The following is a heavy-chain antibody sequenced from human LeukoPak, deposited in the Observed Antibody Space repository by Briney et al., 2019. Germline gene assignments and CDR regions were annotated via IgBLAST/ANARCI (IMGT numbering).Heavy chain of an antibody. CDR1: GFTFSDYY. CDR3: ARVPTTDYYYYYMDV. CDR2: ISSSGSTI. V-gene: IGHV3-11*04. Sequence: GGSLRLSCAASGFTFSDYYMSWICQAPGKGLEWVSYISSSGSTIYYADSVKGRFTISRDNAKNSLYLQMNSLRAEDTAVYYCARVPTTDYYYYYMDVWGKGTTVTVSS. D-gene: IGHD1-26*01. J-gene: IGHJ6*03.